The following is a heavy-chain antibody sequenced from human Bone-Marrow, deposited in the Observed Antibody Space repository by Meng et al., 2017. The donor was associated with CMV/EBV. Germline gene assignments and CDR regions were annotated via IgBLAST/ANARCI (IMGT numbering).Heavy chain of an antibody. V-gene: IGHV3-74*01. D-gene: IGHD2-2*01. CDR2: INSDGSST. CDR1: GFTFSSYW. Sequence: LSLTCAASGFTFSSYWMHWVRQAPGKGLVWVSRINSDGSSTSYADSVKGRFTISRDNAKNTLYLQMNSLRAEDTAVYYCARGHCSSTSCYRHYFDYWGQGTLVTVSS. CDR3: ARGHCSSTSCYRHYFDY. J-gene: IGHJ4*02.